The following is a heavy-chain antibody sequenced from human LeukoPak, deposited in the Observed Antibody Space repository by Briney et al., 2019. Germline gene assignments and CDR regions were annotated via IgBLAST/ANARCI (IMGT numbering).Heavy chain of an antibody. CDR3: ARDRSIAVTGPFDY. D-gene: IGHD6-19*01. J-gene: IGHJ4*02. V-gene: IGHV3-33*08. CDR1: GFTFSSYG. CDR2: IWYDGSKK. Sequence: GGSLRLSCAASGFTFSSYGMHWVRQAPGKGLEWVAVIWYDGSKKYNLDSVKGRFTISRDNSQNMLYLRMNSLRVEDTGLYYCARDRSIAVTGPFDYWAQGTLVTVPS.